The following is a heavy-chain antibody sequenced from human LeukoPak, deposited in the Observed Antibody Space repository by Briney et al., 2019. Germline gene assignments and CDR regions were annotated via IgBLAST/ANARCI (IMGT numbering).Heavy chain of an antibody. D-gene: IGHD6-19*01. CDR3: ARGPESSGWYYFDY. J-gene: IGHJ4*02. V-gene: IGHV3-21*01. CDR2: ISSRSSYI. CDR1: GFTFSSYS. Sequence: PGGSLRLSCAASGFTFSSYSMNWVRQAPGKGLEWVSSISSRSSYIYYADSVKGRLTISRDNAKNSLYLQMNSLRAEDTAVYYCARGPESSGWYYFDYWGQGTLVTVSS.